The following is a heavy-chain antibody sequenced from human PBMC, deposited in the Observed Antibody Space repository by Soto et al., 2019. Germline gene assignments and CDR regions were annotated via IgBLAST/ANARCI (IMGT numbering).Heavy chain of an antibody. CDR3: ARDLWGYCGTNCYPLDV. CDR1: GGSISSGGFY. J-gene: IGHJ6*02. D-gene: IGHD2-21*02. Sequence: PSETLSLTCTVSGGSISSGGFYWSWIRHHPGNGLEWIGYIYYSGSTVYNPPFKSRVTISVDTYKNQFSLKLSSVTAADTAIYYCARDLWGYCGTNCYPLDVWGQGTTVTVSS. CDR2: IYYSGST. V-gene: IGHV4-61*08.